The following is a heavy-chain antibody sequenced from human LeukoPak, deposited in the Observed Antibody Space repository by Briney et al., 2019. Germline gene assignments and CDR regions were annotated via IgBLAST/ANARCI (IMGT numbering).Heavy chain of an antibody. CDR3: ARDLPLGAFDI. V-gene: IGHV4-31*03. CDR1: GGSISSGGYY. J-gene: IGHJ3*02. D-gene: IGHD3-16*01. Sequence: PSETLSLTCTVSGGSISSGGYYWSWIRQHPWKGLEWIGYIYYSGSTYYNPSLKSRVTISVDTSKNQFSLKLSSVTAADTAVYYCARDLPLGAFDIWGQGTMVTVSS. CDR2: IYYSGST.